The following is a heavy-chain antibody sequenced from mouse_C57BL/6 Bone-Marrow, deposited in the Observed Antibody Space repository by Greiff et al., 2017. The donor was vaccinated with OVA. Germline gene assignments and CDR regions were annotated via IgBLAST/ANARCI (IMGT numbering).Heavy chain of an antibody. CDR1: GYTFTSYG. J-gene: IGHJ3*01. CDR2: IYPRSGNT. D-gene: IGHD2-5*01. V-gene: IGHV1-81*01. Sequence: QVQLKQSGAELARPGASVKLSCKASGYTFTSYGISWVKQRTGQGLEWIGEIYPRSGNTYYNEKFKGKATLTADKSSSTAYMELRSLTSEDFAVYFCARDSNYEGAWFAYWGQGTLVTVSA. CDR3: ARDSNYEGAWFAY.